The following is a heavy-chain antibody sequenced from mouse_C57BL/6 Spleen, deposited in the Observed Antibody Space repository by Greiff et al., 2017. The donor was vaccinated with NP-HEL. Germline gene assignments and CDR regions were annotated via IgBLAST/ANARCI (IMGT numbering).Heavy chain of an antibody. CDR3: ARPDPGFAD. Sequence: EVMLVESGGDLVKPGGSLKLSCAASGFTFSSYGMSWVRQTPDKRLEWVATISSGGSYTYYPDSVKGRFTISRDNAKNTLYLQMSSLKSEDTAMYYCARPDPGFADWGQGTLVTVSA. V-gene: IGHV5-6*02. CDR2: ISSGGSYT. J-gene: IGHJ3*01. CDR1: GFTFSSYG.